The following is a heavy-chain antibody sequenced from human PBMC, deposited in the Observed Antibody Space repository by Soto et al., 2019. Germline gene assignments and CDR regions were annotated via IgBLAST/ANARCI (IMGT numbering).Heavy chain of an antibody. CDR3: ATGPFYGSGSYSPLDY. V-gene: IGHV1-24*01. J-gene: IGHJ4*02. Sequence: ASVKVSCKVSGYTLTELSMHWVRQAPGKGLEWMGGFDPEDGETIYAQKFQGRVTMTEDTSTDTAYMELSSLRSEDTAVYYCATGPFYGSGSYSPLDYWGQGTLVTVSS. CDR1: GYTLTELS. D-gene: IGHD3-10*01. CDR2: FDPEDGET.